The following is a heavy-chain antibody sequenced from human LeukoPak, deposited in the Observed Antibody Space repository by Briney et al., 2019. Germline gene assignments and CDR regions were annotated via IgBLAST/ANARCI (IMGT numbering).Heavy chain of an antibody. J-gene: IGHJ4*02. CDR3: ARGRDGDGYNFGY. CDR2: IYSGGST. D-gene: IGHD5-24*01. Sequence: GGSLRLSCAASGFTVSSNYMSWVRQAPGKGLEWVSVIYSGGSTYYADSVKGRFTISRDNSKNTLYLQMNSLRAEDTAVYYCARGRDGDGYNFGYWGQGTLVTVSS. CDR1: GFTVSSNY. V-gene: IGHV3-53*01.